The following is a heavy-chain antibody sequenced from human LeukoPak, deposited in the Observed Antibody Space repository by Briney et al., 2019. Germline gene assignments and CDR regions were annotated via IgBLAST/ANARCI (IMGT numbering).Heavy chain of an antibody. V-gene: IGHV1-46*01. D-gene: IGHD1-26*01. CDR3: ARAKYEVGGRYSGDFDY. CDR1: GYTFTSYY. J-gene: IGHJ4*02. CDR2: INPSGGST. Sequence: ASVKVSCKASGYTFTSYYMHWVRQAPGQGLEWMGIINPSGGSTSYAQKFQGRVTMTRDTSTSTVYMELSSLRSEDTAVYYCARAKYEVGGRYSGDFDYWGQGTLVTVSS.